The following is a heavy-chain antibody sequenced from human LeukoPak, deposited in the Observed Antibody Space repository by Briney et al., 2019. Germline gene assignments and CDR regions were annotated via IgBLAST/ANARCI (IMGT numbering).Heavy chain of an antibody. D-gene: IGHD5-24*01. CDR1: GFSVSSNY. J-gene: IGHJ4*02. Sequence: GGSLRLSCTASGFSVSSNYMSWVRQAPGKGLEWVSVTYSGGRTYYADSVKGRFTISRDNAKNSLYLQMNSLRAEDTAVYYCAREGGGYNNRGFDYWGQGTLVTVSS. CDR2: TYSGGRT. V-gene: IGHV3-53*01. CDR3: AREGGGYNNRGFDY.